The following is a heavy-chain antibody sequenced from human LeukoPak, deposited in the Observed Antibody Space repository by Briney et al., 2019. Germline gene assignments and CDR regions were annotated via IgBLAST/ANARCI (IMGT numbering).Heavy chain of an antibody. D-gene: IGHD4-23*01. Sequence: PGGSLRLSCAVSGFTFSTYGMHWVRQSPGKGLEWVAFIRYDESKEFYADSLKGRFTVSRDNSQNTLFLQINSLRTEDTAVYYCAKALVTTLINTYQIDFWGQGTLVTVSS. V-gene: IGHV3-30*02. CDR2: IRYDESKE. CDR1: GFTFSTYG. J-gene: IGHJ4*02. CDR3: AKALVTTLINTYQIDF.